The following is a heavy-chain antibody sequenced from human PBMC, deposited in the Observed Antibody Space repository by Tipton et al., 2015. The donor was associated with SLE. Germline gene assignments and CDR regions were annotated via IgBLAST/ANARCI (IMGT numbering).Heavy chain of an antibody. CDR2: ISSSSSYI. V-gene: IGHV3-21*03. CDR1: GFTFSSYS. D-gene: IGHD3-10*01. J-gene: IGHJ4*02. Sequence: SLRLSCAASGFTFSSYSMNWVRQAPGKGLEWVSSISSSSSYIYYTDSVKGRFTISRDNAKNSLYLQMNSLRAEDTAVYYCARDRGAMVQGVSFASWGQGTLVTVSS. CDR3: ARDRGAMVQGVSFAS.